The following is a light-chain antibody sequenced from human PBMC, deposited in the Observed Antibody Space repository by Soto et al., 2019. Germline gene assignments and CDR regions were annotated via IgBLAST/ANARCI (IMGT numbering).Light chain of an antibody. V-gene: IGKV3-11*01. J-gene: IGKJ1*01. CDR2: DAS. Sequence: EIVVTQSPATLSLSPGERATLSCRASQSVSSHLAWYPQKPGQAPRLLIYDASNRATGIPARFSGSGSGTDFTLTISSLEPEDFAVYYCQQRADWWTFGQGTKVEVK. CDR1: QSVSSH. CDR3: QQRADWWT.